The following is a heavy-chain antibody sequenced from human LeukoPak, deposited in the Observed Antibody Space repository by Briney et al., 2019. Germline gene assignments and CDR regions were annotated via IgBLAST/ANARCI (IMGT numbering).Heavy chain of an antibody. J-gene: IGHJ4*02. CDR1: GYTFTSYG. Sequence: ASVTVSCMASGYTFTSYGISWLRQAPGQGREWMGWISAYNGNTNYAQKLQGRVTMTTDTSTSTAYMELRSLRSDDTAVYYCARDRLVGATYFDYWGQGTLVTVSS. CDR2: ISAYNGNT. V-gene: IGHV1-18*01. CDR3: ARDRLVGATYFDY. D-gene: IGHD1-26*01.